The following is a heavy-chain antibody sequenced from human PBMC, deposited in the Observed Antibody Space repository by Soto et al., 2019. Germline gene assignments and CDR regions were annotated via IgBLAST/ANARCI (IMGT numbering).Heavy chain of an antibody. CDR1: GYFFTSHY. Sequence: QVQLVQSGAEVEKPGASVKVSCKTSGYFFTSHYIHWVRLAPGRGLAWMGRINPNNGDTNSPQKFQGRVTMTSDTSISTAYMEMSGLRSDATALYYCAREITYGGGSFSLGLWGQGTLVTVSS. V-gene: IGHV1-2*06. CDR2: INPNNGDT. D-gene: IGHD3-10*01. CDR3: AREITYGGGSFSLGL. J-gene: IGHJ4*02.